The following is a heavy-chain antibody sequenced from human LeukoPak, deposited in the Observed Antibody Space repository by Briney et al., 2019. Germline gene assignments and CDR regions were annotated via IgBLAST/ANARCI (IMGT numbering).Heavy chain of an antibody. CDR3: ARVGLSRGEFFDY. J-gene: IGHJ4*02. CDR1: GYTFTSYA. CDR2: MNPNSGNT. V-gene: IGHV1-8*03. Sequence: ASVKVSCKASGYTFTSYAMNWVRQATGQGLEWMGWMNPNSGNTGYAQKFQGRVTITRNTSISTAYMELSSLRSEDTAVYYCARVGLSRGEFFDYWGQGTLVTVSS. D-gene: IGHD3-16*01.